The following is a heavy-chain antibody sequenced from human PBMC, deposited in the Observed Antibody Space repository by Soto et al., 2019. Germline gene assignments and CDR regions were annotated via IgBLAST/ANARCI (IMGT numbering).Heavy chain of an antibody. J-gene: IGHJ4*02. CDR1: GDSVSSSHW. D-gene: IGHD1-1*01. CDR3: ARQLERGDLPEGFVY. Sequence: QVQLQESGPGLVEPSGTLSLTCAVSGDSVSSSHWWSWVRQSPGKGLEWIGQIFHSGTTRYNPSLESRVTLSVDKSNNQLSLKLRSVTAADTAVYYCARQLERGDLPEGFVYWGQGTLATVSS. CDR2: IFHSGTT. V-gene: IGHV4-4*02.